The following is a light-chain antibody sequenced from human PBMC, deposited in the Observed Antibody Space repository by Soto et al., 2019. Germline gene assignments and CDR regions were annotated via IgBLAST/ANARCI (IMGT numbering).Light chain of an antibody. CDR2: DAS. CDR1: QSVSSY. V-gene: IGKV3-11*01. J-gene: IGKJ5*01. CDR3: QQRSNWPIP. Sequence: EIVLTQSPATLSVSPGGRATLSCRASQSVSSYLAWYQQKPGQAPRLLIYDASNRATGIPARFSGSGSGTAFTLTISSLEPEDLAVYYCQQRSNWPIPFGQGTRLEIK.